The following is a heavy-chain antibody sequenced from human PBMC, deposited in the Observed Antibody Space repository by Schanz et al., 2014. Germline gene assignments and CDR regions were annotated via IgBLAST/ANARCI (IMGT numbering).Heavy chain of an antibody. D-gene: IGHD3-9*01. CDR2: INSRSNFI. V-gene: IGHV3-21*04. CDR1: GFTFSDSW. CDR3: AKDHAGSDILTALGN. Sequence: EVQLVESGGELVQPGGSLRLSCAASGFTFSDSWMHWVRQAPGKGLVWVSSINSRSNFIYYADSVKGRFTISRDNAKNSLYLQMNSLRAEDTAVYYCAKDHAGSDILTALGNWGQGTLVTVSS. J-gene: IGHJ4*02.